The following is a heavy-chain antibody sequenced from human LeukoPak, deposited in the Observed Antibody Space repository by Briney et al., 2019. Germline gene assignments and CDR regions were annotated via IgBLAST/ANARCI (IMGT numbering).Heavy chain of an antibody. J-gene: IGHJ6*02. CDR1: GFTFSSYS. CDR3: ARDPPHGMDV. Sequence: GGSLRLSCAASGFTFSSYSMNWVRQATGKGLEWVSYISSTSSTIYYADSMKGRFTISRDNAKNSLYLQMNSLRAEDTAVYYCARDPPHGMDVWGQGTTVTVSS. V-gene: IGHV3-48*01. CDR2: ISSTSSTI.